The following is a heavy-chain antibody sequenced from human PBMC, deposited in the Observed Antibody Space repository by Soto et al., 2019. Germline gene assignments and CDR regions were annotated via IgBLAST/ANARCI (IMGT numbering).Heavy chain of an antibody. D-gene: IGHD6-19*01. CDR1: GFTFTSSA. CDR2: IVVGSGNT. J-gene: IGHJ4*02. V-gene: IGHV1-58*01. CDR3: AAPRAVADHFDY. Sequence: QMQLVQSGPEVKKPGTSVKVSCKASGFTFTSSAVQWVRQARGQRLEWIGWIVVGSGNTNYAQKFQGRVTITRDMSPSTAYMELSSLRSEDTAVYYCAAPRAVADHFDYWGQGTLVTFSS.